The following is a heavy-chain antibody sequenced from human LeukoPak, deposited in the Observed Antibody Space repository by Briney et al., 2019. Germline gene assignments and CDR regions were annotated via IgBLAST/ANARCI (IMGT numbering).Heavy chain of an antibody. CDR3: VKGVWVGFGWLLGDCDY. Sequence: PGGSLRLSCSASGFTFSSYAMHWVRQAPGKGLEYVSAISSNGGSTYYADSVNGRFTISRDNSKNTLYLQMSSMSAEDTAVYYCVKGVWVGFGWLLGDCDYWGPGTLVTVSS. D-gene: IGHD3-9*01. CDR2: ISSNGGST. CDR1: GFTFSSYA. J-gene: IGHJ4*02. V-gene: IGHV3-64D*06.